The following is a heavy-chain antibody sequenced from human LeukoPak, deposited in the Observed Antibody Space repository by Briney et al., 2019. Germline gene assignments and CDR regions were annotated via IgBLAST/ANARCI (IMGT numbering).Heavy chain of an antibody. CDR2: IYPGDSDT. CDR1: GYSFTSYW. D-gene: IGHD2-2*01. J-gene: IGHJ6*03. CDR3: ARHEIVVVPAATHYYYYYYMDA. V-gene: IGHV5-51*01. Sequence: GESLKISCKGSGYSFTSYWIGWVRQLPGKGLEWMGIIYPGDSDTRYSPSFQGQVTISADKSISTAYLQWSSLKASDTAMYYCARHEIVVVPAATHYYYYYYMDAWGKGTTVTVSS.